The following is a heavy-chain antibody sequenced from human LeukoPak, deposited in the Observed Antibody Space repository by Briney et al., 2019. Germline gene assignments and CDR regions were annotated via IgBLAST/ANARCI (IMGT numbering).Heavy chain of an antibody. CDR2: IIPILGIA. CDR3: ARDLDTAMVYYYGMDV. J-gene: IGHJ6*02. V-gene: IGHV1-69*04. D-gene: IGHD5-18*01. Sequence: SVKVSCKASGGTFSSYAISWVRQAPGQGLEWMGRIIPILGIANYAQKFQGRVTITADKSTSTAYIELRSLRSEDTAVYYCARDLDTAMVYYYGMDVWGQGTTVTVSS. CDR1: GGTFSSYA.